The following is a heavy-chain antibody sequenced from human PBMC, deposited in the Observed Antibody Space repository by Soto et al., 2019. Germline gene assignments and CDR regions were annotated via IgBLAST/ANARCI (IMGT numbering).Heavy chain of an antibody. V-gene: IGHV4-30-4*01. CDR2: INYSGST. CDR1: GGSISSGDYY. Sequence: SETLSLTCTVSGGSISSGDYYWSWIRQPPGKGLEWIGYINYSGSTYYNPSLKSRVTISVDTSKNQFSLKLSSVTAADTAVYYCAREFHNYYDSSGYYPGSLWGQGTLVTVSS. J-gene: IGHJ4*02. D-gene: IGHD3-22*01. CDR3: AREFHNYYDSSGYYPGSL.